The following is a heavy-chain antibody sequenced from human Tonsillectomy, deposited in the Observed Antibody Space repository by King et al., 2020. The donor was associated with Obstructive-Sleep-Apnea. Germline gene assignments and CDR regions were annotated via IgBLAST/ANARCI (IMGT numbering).Heavy chain of an antibody. V-gene: IGHV4-34*01. Sequence: VQLQQWGAGLLKPSETLSLTCAVFGGSFSDYYWSWIRQSPGKGLEWIREINHSGSSNYNSSLKSRVTIAVETSKNQFSLKLSSVTAADTAVYYCARGSGAASVNWFDPWGQGTLLTVSS. J-gene: IGHJ5*02. CDR3: ARGSGAASVNWFDP. D-gene: IGHD6-13*01. CDR1: GGSFSDYY. CDR2: INHSGSS.